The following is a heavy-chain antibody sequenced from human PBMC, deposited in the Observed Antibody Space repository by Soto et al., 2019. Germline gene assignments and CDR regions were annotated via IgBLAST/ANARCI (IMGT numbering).Heavy chain of an antibody. Sequence: PGGSLRLSCAASGFTFSNYALHWVRQAPGKGLEYVSAINSNGGSTYYADSVKGRFTISRDNSKNTLYLQMSSLRVEDTAIYYCARASEAYYYDNSGVPGLALDYWGQGTLVTVSS. V-gene: IGHV3-64*02. CDR3: ARASEAYYYDNSGVPGLALDY. CDR2: INSNGGST. D-gene: IGHD3-22*01. CDR1: GFTFSNYA. J-gene: IGHJ4*02.